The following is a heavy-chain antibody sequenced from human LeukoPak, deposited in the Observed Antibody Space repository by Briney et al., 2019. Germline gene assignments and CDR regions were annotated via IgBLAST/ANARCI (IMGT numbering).Heavy chain of an antibody. CDR2: INHSGST. J-gene: IGHJ6*03. D-gene: IGHD2-2*02. CDR3: ARGLRVVPAAIAIYYYYYMDV. V-gene: IGHV4-34*01. CDR1: GGSFSRYY. Sequence: SETLSLTCAVYGGSFSRYYWSWIRQPPGKGLEWIGEINHSGSTNYNPSLKSRVTISVDTSKNQFSLKLSSVTAADTAVYYCARGLRVVPAAIAIYYYYYMDVWGKGTTVTVSS.